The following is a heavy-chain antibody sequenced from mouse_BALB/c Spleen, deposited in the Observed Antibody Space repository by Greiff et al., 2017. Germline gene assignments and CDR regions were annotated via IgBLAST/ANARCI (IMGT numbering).Heavy chain of an antibody. Sequence: QVQLKESGPGLVAPSQSLSITCTVSGFSLTSYGVHWVRQPPGKGLEWLGVIWAGGSTNYNSALMSRLSISKDNSKSQVFLKMNSLQTDDTAMYYCARYGYDRVYYAMDYWGQGTSVTVSS. CDR2: IWAGGST. J-gene: IGHJ4*01. D-gene: IGHD2-2*01. CDR1: GFSLTSYG. CDR3: ARYGYDRVYYAMDY. V-gene: IGHV2-9*02.